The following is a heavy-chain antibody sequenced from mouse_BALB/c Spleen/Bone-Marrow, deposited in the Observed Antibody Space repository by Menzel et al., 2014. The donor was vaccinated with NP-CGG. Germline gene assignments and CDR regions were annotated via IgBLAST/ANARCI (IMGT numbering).Heavy chain of an antibody. CDR2: INPGSGGT. D-gene: IGHD2-10*01. Sequence: VMLVESGAELVRPGASVKLSCKASGYAFTNYLVEWVKQRPGQGLEWIGVINPGSGGTNYNEKFKGKATLTADKSSSTAYMQLSSLTSDDSAVYFCARGAYYGNYFDYWGQGTTLTVSS. CDR3: ARGAYYGNYFDY. V-gene: IGHV1-54*01. J-gene: IGHJ2*01. CDR1: GYAFTNYL.